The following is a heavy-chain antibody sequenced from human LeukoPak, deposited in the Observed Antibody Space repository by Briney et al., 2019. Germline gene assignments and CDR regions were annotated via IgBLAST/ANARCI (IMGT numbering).Heavy chain of an antibody. V-gene: IGHV5-51*01. J-gene: IGHJ3*02. CDR2: IYPGDSET. CDR1: GYRFASYW. Sequence: GESLKISCKGSGYRFASYWIGWVRQMPGRGLEWMGIIYPGDSETRYSPSFQGQVTISADKSISTAYLQWSSLKASDTAMFYCATRLRGSGSYLNAFDIWGQGTMVTVSS. CDR3: ATRLRGSGSYLNAFDI. D-gene: IGHD3-10*01.